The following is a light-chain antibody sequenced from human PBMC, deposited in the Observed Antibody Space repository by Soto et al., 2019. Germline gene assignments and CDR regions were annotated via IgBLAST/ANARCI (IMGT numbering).Light chain of an antibody. CDR2: EVS. CDR1: NSDVGGYNC. V-gene: IGLV2-14*01. J-gene: IGLJ1*01. Sequence: QSVLTQPASVSGSAGQSITISCTGTNSDVGGYNCVSWYQQHPDKAPKLMIYEVSNRPSGVSNRFSGSKSGNTASLTISGLQAEDEADYYCSSYTNRNTEVFGAGTKVTVL. CDR3: SSYTNRNTEV.